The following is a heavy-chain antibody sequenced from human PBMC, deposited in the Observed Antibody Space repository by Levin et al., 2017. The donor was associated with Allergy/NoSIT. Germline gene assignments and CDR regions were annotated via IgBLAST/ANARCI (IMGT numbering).Heavy chain of an antibody. CDR3: ARESQYVVAGTFGR. J-gene: IGHJ4*02. CDR1: GFTFRNFA. D-gene: IGHD6-19*01. Sequence: PGASVKVSCAASGFTFRNFAMSWVRQAPGKGLEWVSSIGGGGRSTYYADSVKGRFTISRDNSKNTLWLQMSSLTAEDTAVYYCARESQYVVAGTFGRWGQGTLVTVSS. V-gene: IGHV3-23*01. CDR2: IGGGGRST.